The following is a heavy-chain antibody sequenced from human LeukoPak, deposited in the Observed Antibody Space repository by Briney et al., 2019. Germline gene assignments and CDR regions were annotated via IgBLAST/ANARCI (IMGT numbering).Heavy chain of an antibody. CDR3: AKDPEGSGWNYYFDY. CDR2: IRYDGSNK. Sequence: QSGGSLRLSCAASGFNFSSYGMHWVRQAPGNGLEWVAFIRYDGSNKYYADSVKGRFTISRDNSKNTLYLQMNSLRAEDTAVYYCAKDPEGSGWNYYFDYWGQGTLVTVSS. V-gene: IGHV3-30*02. CDR1: GFNFSSYG. J-gene: IGHJ4*02. D-gene: IGHD6-19*01.